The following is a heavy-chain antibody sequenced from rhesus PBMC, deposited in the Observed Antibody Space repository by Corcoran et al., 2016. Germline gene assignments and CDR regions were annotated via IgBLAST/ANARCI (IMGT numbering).Heavy chain of an antibody. Sequence: QLQLQESGPGLVKPSETLSLTCAVSGGSISGYWWSWIRQPPGKGLEWIGRIDSSGSTDYNPSLKSRVTISRDTSKNQFSLKLSSVTAADTAVYYCARDHTPTAESYFDYWGQGVLVTVSS. J-gene: IGHJ4*01. CDR2: IDSSGST. V-gene: IGHV4-160*01. D-gene: IGHD3S6*01. CDR3: ARDHTPTAESYFDY. CDR1: GGSISGYW.